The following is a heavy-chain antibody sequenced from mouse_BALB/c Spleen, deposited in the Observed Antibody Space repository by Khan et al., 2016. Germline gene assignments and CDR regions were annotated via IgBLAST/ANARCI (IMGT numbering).Heavy chain of an antibody. Sequence: QVQLKQSGAELMKPGASVKISCKATGYTFSNYWTEWVKQRPGHGLEWIGDILPGNANSNYNETLTGKATLTADTSSNTAYMQLSSLTSENSAVYYCARAWYSMDYWGQGTSVTVSS. CDR1: GYTFSNYW. V-gene: IGHV1-9*01. CDR2: ILPGNANS. J-gene: IGHJ4*01. CDR3: ARAWYSMDY.